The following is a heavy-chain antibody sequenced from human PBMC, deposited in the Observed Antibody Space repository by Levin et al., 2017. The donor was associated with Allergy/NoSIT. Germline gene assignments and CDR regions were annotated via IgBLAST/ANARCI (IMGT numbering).Heavy chain of an antibody. CDR1: GFTFSGFS. Sequence: LSLTCAASGFTFSGFSMNWVRQAPGKGLEWVSSVSVSSNDMYYADSVRGRFTISRDDAKTSLFLQMNSLRAEDTAVYFCAREGDYGDSLDHWGQGTLVTVSS. J-gene: IGHJ4*02. D-gene: IGHD4-17*01. V-gene: IGHV3-21*01. CDR3: AREGDYGDSLDH. CDR2: VSVSSNDM.